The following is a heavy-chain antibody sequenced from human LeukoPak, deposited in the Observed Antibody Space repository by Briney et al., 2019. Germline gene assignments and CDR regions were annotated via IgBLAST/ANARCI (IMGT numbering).Heavy chain of an antibody. CDR3: ARHRQGGIYTSSWYGFDY. V-gene: IGHV4-61*02. Sequence: SQTLSLTCTVSGGSISSGSYYWSWIRQPAGKGLEWIGRIYTSGSTNYNPSLKSRVTISVDTSKNQFSLKLSSVTAADTAVYYCARHRQGGIYTSSWYGFDYWGQGTLVTVSS. D-gene: IGHD6-13*01. J-gene: IGHJ4*02. CDR1: GGSISSGSYY. CDR2: IYTSGST.